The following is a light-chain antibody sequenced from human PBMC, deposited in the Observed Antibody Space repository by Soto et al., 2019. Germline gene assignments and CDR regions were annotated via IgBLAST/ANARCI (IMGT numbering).Light chain of an antibody. CDR1: GSNVGNHY. V-gene: IGLV1-51*01. J-gene: IGLJ1*01. Sequence: QSVLTQPPSVSAAQGQKVTISCAGSGSNVGNHYVSWYQQLPGTAPKLLIYDDNKRPSGIPDRFSGSKSATSATLGITGLQTGDEADYYCGAWDDGLSAYVFGPGTKVTVL. CDR2: DDN. CDR3: GAWDDGLSAYV.